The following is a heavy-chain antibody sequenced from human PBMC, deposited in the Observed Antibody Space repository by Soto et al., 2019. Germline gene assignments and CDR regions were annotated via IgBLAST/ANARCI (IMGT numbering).Heavy chain of an antibody. CDR1: GFIFNSYS. V-gene: IGHV3-48*01. Sequence: EVQLVESGGGLVQPGGSLRLSCVASGFIFNSYSMNWVRQAPGKGLEWISYINSGSTSVFYADSVKGRFTISRDNAKNSLYLQMTSLSAEDTAVYYCCSSASPDAYWGQGTLVTVSS. CDR2: INSGSTSV. CDR3: CSSASPDAY. D-gene: IGHD3-22*01. J-gene: IGHJ4*02.